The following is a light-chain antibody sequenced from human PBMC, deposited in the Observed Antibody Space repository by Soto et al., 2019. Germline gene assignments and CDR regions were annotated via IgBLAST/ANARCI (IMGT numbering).Light chain of an antibody. Sequence: VLTQSPSASASLGASVKLTCTLSSGHSSYAIAWHQQQPEKGPRYLMKLNSDGSHSKGDGIPDRFSASTSGAERYLTISSLQSEDEADYYCQTWGTGTVVFGGGTKLTVL. J-gene: IGLJ2*01. CDR3: QTWGTGTVV. CDR1: SGHSSYA. CDR2: LNSDGSH. V-gene: IGLV4-69*01.